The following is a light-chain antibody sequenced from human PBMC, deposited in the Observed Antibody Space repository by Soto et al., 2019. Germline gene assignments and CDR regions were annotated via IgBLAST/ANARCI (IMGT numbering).Light chain of an antibody. V-gene: IGKV3-15*01. J-gene: IGKJ4*01. Sequence: EIVMTQSPTTLSVSPGERGTLSCRASQDISSNLAWYQQKPGQTPRLLIHGASTRATGIPARFSGSGSGTEFTLTISSLQPEDFAVYYCQQRSSWFTFGGGT. CDR2: GAS. CDR3: QQRSSWFT. CDR1: QDISSN.